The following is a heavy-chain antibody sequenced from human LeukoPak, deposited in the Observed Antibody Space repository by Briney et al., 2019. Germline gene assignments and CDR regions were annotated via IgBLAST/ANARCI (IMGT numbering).Heavy chain of an antibody. Sequence: PSETLSLTCTVSGGSISSYYWSWFRQPAGKGLEWIGRIYTSGSTNYNPSLKSRVTMSVDTSKNQFSLKLSSVTAADTAVYYCARALYGSGSYDLFDPWGQGALVTVSS. CDR2: IYTSGST. CDR3: ARALYGSGSYDLFDP. V-gene: IGHV4-4*07. D-gene: IGHD3-10*01. CDR1: GGSISSYY. J-gene: IGHJ5*02.